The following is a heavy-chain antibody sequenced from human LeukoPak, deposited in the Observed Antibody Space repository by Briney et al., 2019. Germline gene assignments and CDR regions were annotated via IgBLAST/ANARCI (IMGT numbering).Heavy chain of an antibody. CDR1: GGSLSGFY. CDR2: INQSGST. V-gene: IGHV4-34*01. Sequence: SETLSLTCAVYGGSLSGFYWSWIRQSPGKGLEWIGEINQSGSTNYNPSLKSRVTISVDTSKNQFSLKLSSVTAADTAVYYCARREVRSLVGYFGSYYYYYMDVWGKGTTVTISS. J-gene: IGHJ6*03. D-gene: IGHD3-9*01. CDR3: ARREVRSLVGYFGSYYYYYMDV.